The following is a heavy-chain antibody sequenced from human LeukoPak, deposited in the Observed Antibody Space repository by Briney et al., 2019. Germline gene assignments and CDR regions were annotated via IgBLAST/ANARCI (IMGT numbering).Heavy chain of an antibody. J-gene: IGHJ4*02. V-gene: IGHV3-23*01. Sequence: GGSLRLSCAASGFTFSSYAMPWVRQAPGKGLEWVSGMSESGTNTYYADSVKGRFTISRDNSKNTLYLEMNRMRGEDTAIYYCAKDLWSGYSYGPLDYWGQGAVVTVSS. CDR2: MSESGTNT. CDR3: AKDLWSGYSYGPLDY. D-gene: IGHD5-12*01. CDR1: GFTFSSYA.